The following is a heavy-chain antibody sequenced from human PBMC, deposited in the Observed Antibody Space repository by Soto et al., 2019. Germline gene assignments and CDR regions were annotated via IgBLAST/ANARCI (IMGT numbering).Heavy chain of an antibody. V-gene: IGHV1-3*01. CDR1: GYTFTSYA. Sequence: ASAKVSCKASGYTFTSYAMHWVRQAPGQRLEWMGWINAGNGNTKYSQKFQGRVTITRDTSASTAYMELSSLRSEDTAVYYCARGAYCGGDCVDYWGQGTLVTVSS. CDR3: ARGAYCGGDCVDY. CDR2: INAGNGNT. D-gene: IGHD2-21*01. J-gene: IGHJ4*02.